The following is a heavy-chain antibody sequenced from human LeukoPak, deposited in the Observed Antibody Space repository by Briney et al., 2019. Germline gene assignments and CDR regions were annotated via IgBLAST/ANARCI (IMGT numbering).Heavy chain of an antibody. D-gene: IGHD6-19*01. CDR3: ARDRDSSAWYNWFDP. CDR2: INVGNGNT. CDR1: GYTFTNYA. J-gene: IGHJ5*02. V-gene: IGHV1-3*03. Sequence: ASVKVSCKASGYTFTNYAMHWVRQAPGQRLEWMGWINVGNGNTKYSQEFQGRVTITRDTSASTAYMELSSLTSEDMAVYYCARDRDSSAWYNWFDPWGQGTLATVSS.